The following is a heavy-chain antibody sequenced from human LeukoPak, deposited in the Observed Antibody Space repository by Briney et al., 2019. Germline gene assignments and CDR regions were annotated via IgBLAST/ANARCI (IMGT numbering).Heavy chain of an antibody. CDR1: GFTFSSYW. CDR3: ARVGPYYYGSGSYYSWFDP. Sequence: GGSLRLSCAASGFTFSSYWMSWVRQAPGKXXXXXXXXXXXXSEKYYVDSVKGRFTISRDNAKNSLYLQMNSLRAEDTAVYYCARVGPYYYGSGSYYSWFDPWGQGTLVTVSS. D-gene: IGHD3-10*01. J-gene: IGHJ5*02. V-gene: IGHV3-7*03. CDR2: XXXXXSEK.